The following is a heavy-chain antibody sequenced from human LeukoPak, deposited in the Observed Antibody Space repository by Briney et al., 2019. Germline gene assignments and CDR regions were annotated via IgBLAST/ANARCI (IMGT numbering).Heavy chain of an antibody. V-gene: IGHV4-34*01. Sequence: SETLSLTCAVYGGSFSGYYWSCIRQPPGKGLEWIGEINHSGSTNYNPSLKSRVTISVDTSKNQFSLKLSSVTAADTAVYYCARGYCSSTSCYVGRRVSKTFDYWGQGTLVTVSS. CDR2: INHSGST. CDR1: GGSFSGYY. J-gene: IGHJ4*02. CDR3: ARGYCSSTSCYVGRRVSKTFDY. D-gene: IGHD2-2*01.